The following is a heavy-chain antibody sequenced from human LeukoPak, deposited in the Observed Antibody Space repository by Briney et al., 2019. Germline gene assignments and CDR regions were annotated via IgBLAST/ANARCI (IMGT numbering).Heavy chain of an antibody. V-gene: IGHV3-64D*06. CDR1: GFIFSSYA. D-gene: IGHD3-10*01. Sequence: GGSLRLSCSASGFIFSSYAMHWVRQAPGKRLEYVSAMSVITGRTFYADSVEGRFTISRDNSGNTLYLQMTSLRLEGTAVYYCVKPARGSGIQYGFDSWGQGTLVTVSS. CDR2: MSVITGRT. CDR3: VKPARGSGIQYGFDS. J-gene: IGHJ4*02.